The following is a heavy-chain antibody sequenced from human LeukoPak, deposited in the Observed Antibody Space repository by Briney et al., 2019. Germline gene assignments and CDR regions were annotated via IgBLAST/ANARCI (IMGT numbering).Heavy chain of an antibody. Sequence: PGGSLRLSCAGSGFTFSDYYMSWIRQAPGKGLEWLSKTSSSRSHTTYSDSVKGRFTISRDNAKNSVYLQMNSLRAEDTAVYYCATYYYDSSGYHEGAFDIWGQGTMVTVSP. D-gene: IGHD3-22*01. CDR3: ATYYYDSSGYHEGAFDI. J-gene: IGHJ3*02. CDR1: GFTFSDYY. V-gene: IGHV3-11*06. CDR2: TSSSRSHT.